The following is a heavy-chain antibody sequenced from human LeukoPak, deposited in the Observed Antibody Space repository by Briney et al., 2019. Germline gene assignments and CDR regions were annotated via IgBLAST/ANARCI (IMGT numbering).Heavy chain of an antibody. Sequence: AASVKVSCKASGYTFTSYAMHWVRQAPGQRLEWMGWINAGNGNTKYSQKFQGRVTITRDTSASTAYMELSSLRSEDTAVYYCARETAVVGFDYWGQGTLVTVSS. CDR3: ARETAVVGFDY. D-gene: IGHD2-15*01. CDR1: GYTFTSYA. J-gene: IGHJ4*02. CDR2: INAGNGNT. V-gene: IGHV1-3*01.